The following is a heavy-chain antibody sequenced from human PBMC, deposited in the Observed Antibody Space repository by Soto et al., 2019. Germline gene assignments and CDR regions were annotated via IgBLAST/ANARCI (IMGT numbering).Heavy chain of an antibody. CDR2: INPIFIAP. V-gene: IGHV1-69*13. CDR1: GVTFSNYA. Sequence: GASVKVSCKASGVTFSNYAFSWVRQAPGQGLEGMGGINPIFIAPDYSQKFKDRVTTVADESSSTVYMELRSLRSEDTGVYYCARDWLSHLTIFGVAYYYYGMDVWGQGTTVTVS. D-gene: IGHD3-3*01. J-gene: IGHJ6*02. CDR3: ARDWLSHLTIFGVAYYYYGMDV.